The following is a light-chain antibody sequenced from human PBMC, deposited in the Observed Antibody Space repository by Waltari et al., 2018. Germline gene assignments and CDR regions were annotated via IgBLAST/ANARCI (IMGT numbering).Light chain of an antibody. Sequence: DIQMTQSPSTLSASVGDRVIITCRASQSIPRWLAWYQQKPGKAPKLLIYKASILESGVSSRFSGGGSGTEFTLTISSLQPDDFATYYCQHYDSYSATFGGGTKVEIK. J-gene: IGKJ4*02. CDR2: KAS. CDR3: QHYDSYSAT. CDR1: QSIPRW. V-gene: IGKV1-5*03.